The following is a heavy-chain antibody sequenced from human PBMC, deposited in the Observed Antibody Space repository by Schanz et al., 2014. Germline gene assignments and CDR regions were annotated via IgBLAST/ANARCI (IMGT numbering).Heavy chain of an antibody. CDR2: VSHDGFTK. J-gene: IGHJ3*02. Sequence: QVQLEESGGGVVQPGGSLRLSCVASGFSFSGFAVHWVRQAPGKGLEWVSIVSHDGFTKHYADSVRGRFTLSRDNSKNTVYLQMNSLRAEDTALYFCATDYGGGGCHIWGQGTMVTVSS. CDR3: ATDYGGGGCHI. D-gene: IGHD3-16*01. V-gene: IGHV3-30*04. CDR1: GFSFSGFA.